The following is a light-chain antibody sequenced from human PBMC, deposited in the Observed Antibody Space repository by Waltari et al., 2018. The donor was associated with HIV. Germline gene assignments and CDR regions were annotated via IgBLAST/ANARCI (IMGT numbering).Light chain of an antibody. J-gene: IGLJ3*02. V-gene: IGLV4-69*01. CDR1: SGHSSYA. CDR2: FNSDGSH. Sequence: QLVLTQSPSASASLGASVKLTCTLSSGHSSYAIAWHQQQPEKGPRYLMKFNSDGSHSKGDGIPGRFSGSSSGAERYLTISSLQSEDEADYYCQTWGTLNLVFGGGTKLTVL. CDR3: QTWGTLNLV.